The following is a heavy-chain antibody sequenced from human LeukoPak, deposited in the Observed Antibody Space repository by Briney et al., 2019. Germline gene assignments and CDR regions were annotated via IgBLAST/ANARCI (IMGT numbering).Heavy chain of an antibody. Sequence: GGSLRLSCAASGFTFSSYWMSWVRQAPGKGLEWVANIKQDGSEKYYVDSVKGRFTISRDNAKNPLYLQMNSLRAEDTAVYYCAREGDYGDYLLDYWGQGTLVTVSS. D-gene: IGHD4-17*01. J-gene: IGHJ4*02. V-gene: IGHV3-7*01. CDR2: IKQDGSEK. CDR3: AREGDYGDYLLDY. CDR1: GFTFSSYW.